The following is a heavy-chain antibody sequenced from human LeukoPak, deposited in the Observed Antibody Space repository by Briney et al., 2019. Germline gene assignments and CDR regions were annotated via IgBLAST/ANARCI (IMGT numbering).Heavy chain of an antibody. Sequence: SETLSLTCAVYGGSFSGYYWSWIRQPPGKGLEWIGEINHSGSTNYNPSLKSRVTISVDTSKNQFSLKLSSVTAADTAVYYCARDLSPTYYYDSSGYYPYFDYWGQGTLVTVSS. V-gene: IGHV4-34*01. D-gene: IGHD3-22*01. CDR3: ARDLSPTYYYDSSGYYPYFDY. CDR2: INHSGST. J-gene: IGHJ4*02. CDR1: GGSFSGYY.